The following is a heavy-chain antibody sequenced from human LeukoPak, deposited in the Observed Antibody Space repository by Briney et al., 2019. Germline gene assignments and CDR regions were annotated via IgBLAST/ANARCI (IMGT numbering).Heavy chain of an antibody. D-gene: IGHD3-22*01. Sequence: PGGSLRLSCTASGFAFSSYAMSWVRQAPGVGLEWVSATDGGGGRTWHADSVRGRFTISRDNSKNTLFMQMNSLRAEDTAVYYCAKDFYDSSGSRYDYWGQGTLVTVSS. CDR1: GFAFSSYA. V-gene: IGHV3-23*01. J-gene: IGHJ4*02. CDR3: AKDFYDSSGSRYDY. CDR2: TDGGGGRT.